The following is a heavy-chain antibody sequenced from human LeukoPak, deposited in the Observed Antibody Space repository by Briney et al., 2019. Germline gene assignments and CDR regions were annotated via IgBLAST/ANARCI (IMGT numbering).Heavy chain of an antibody. V-gene: IGHV4-34*01. CDR3: ARGDSGSSFDY. CDR2: INHSGST. J-gene: IGHJ4*02. CDR1: GYSISSGYY. D-gene: IGHD3-10*01. Sequence: SETLSLTCAVSGYSISSGYYWSWIRQPPGKGLEWIGEINHSGSTNYNPSLKSRVTISVDTSKNQFSLKLSSVTAADTAVYYCARGDSGSSFDYWGQGTLVTVSS.